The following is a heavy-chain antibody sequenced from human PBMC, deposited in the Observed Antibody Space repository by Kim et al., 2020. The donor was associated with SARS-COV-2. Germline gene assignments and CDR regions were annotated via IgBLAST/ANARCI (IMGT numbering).Heavy chain of an antibody. CDR3: ARDMRYCTNGVCYEDYYYYGMDV. Sequence: GGSLRLSCAASGFTFSSYEMNWVRQAPGKGLEWVSYISSSGSTIYYADSVKGRFTISRDNAKNSLYLQMNSLRAEDTAVYYCARDMRYCTNGVCYEDYYYYGMDVWGQGTTVTVSS. J-gene: IGHJ6*02. V-gene: IGHV3-48*03. CDR2: ISSSGSTI. CDR1: GFTFSSYE. D-gene: IGHD2-8*01.